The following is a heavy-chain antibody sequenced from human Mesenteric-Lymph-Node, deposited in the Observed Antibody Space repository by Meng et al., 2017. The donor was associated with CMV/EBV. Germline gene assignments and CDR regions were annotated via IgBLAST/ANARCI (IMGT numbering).Heavy chain of an antibody. D-gene: IGHD2-21*02. Sequence: GGSLRLSCAASGFTFSSYSMTWVRQAPGKGLDWVSSISSGSDYIYYADSVKGRFTISRDNAQKSLYLQMNSLRAEDTAVYYCAKFPGDRYYYHGMDVWGQGTTVTVSS. CDR1: GFTFSSYS. CDR3: AKFPGDRYYYHGMDV. V-gene: IGHV3-21*01. J-gene: IGHJ6*02. CDR2: ISSGSDYI.